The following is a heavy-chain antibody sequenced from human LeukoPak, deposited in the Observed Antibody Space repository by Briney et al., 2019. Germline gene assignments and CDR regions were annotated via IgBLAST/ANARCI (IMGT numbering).Heavy chain of an antibody. V-gene: IGHV4-4*07. J-gene: IGHJ4*02. CDR1: GGSISSYY. D-gene: IGHD1-20*01. Sequence: SETLSLTCTVSGGSISSYYWSWIRQPAGKGLEWIGRIYTSGSTNYNPSLKSRVTMSVDTSKNQFSLKLSSVTAADTAVYYCARDSPYNWNDVNYFDYWDQGTLVTVSS. CDR2: IYTSGST. CDR3: ARDSPYNWNDVNYFDY.